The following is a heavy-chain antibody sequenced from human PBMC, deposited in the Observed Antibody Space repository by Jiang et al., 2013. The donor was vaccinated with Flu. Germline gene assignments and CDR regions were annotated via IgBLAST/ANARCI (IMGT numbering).Heavy chain of an antibody. CDR2: INPSGGST. CDR1: GYTFTSYY. J-gene: IGHJ3*02. V-gene: IGHV1-46*01. Sequence: GYTFTSYYMHWVRQAPGQGLEWMGIINPSGGSTSYAQKFQGRVTMTRDTSTSTVYMELSSLRSEDTAVYYCAREKGNDDYSNYAIFDIWGQGTMVTVSS. D-gene: IGHD4-11*01. CDR3: AREKGNDDYSNYAIFDI.